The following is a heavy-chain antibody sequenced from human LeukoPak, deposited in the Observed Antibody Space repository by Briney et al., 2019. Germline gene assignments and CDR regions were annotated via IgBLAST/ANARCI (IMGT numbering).Heavy chain of an antibody. CDR2: IYYSGST. D-gene: IGHD2-2*01. Sequence: SETLSLTCTVSGGSISSSSYYWGWIRQPPGKGLEWIGSIYYSGSTYYNPSLKSRVTISVDTSKNQFSLKLSSVTAADTAVYYCARARQYQLHPYWYFDLWGRGTLVTVSS. J-gene: IGHJ2*01. CDR3: ARARQYQLHPYWYFDL. CDR1: GGSISSSSYY. V-gene: IGHV4-39*07.